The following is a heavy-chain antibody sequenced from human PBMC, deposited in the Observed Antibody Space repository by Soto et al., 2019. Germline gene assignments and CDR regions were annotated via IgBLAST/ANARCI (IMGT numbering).Heavy chain of an antibody. CDR1: GDSMNFYD. CDR2: VYYSGTT. D-gene: IGHD6-13*01. J-gene: IGHJ4*02. V-gene: IGHV4-59*01. CDR3: ARAGSTWRYFFDY. Sequence: SETTSLTCTVSGDSMNFYDLTWTRQPPGKGLEWVGYVYYSGTTYYNPSLQSRVTISVDTSKNQFSLKVKSVTAADTAIYYCARAGSTWRYFFDYWGQGSLVTSPQ.